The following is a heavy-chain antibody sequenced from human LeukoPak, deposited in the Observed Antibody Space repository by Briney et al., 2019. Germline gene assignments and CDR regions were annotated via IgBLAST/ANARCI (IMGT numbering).Heavy chain of an antibody. CDR1: WFWFGTRQMR. V-gene: IGHV2-70*04. CDR2: IDWDDDK. D-gene: IGHD4-17*01. Sequence: SGPTLVTPTQPLTLTCTISWFWFGTRQMRGRWICQPLVKALEWLARIDWDDDKFYSTSLKTRLTISKDTTKNQVVLTMTNMDPVDTATYYCARISYYGDRDYWGQGTLVTVSS. J-gene: IGHJ4*02. CDR3: ARISYYGDRDY.